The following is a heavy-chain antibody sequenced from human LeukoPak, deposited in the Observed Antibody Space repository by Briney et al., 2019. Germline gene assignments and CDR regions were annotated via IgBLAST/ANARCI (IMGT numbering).Heavy chain of an antibody. Sequence: PGGSLRLSCAASGFTFSNYWMSWVRQAPGKGLEWVASIKEDGSDKYYVDSVKGRFTISRDSAKNSLFLQMNGLRAEDTAVYYCARDQWRLFDHWGQGTLVTVSS. J-gene: IGHJ4*02. CDR1: GFTFSNYW. CDR3: ARDQWRLFDH. CDR2: IKEDGSDK. D-gene: IGHD2-21*02. V-gene: IGHV3-7*04.